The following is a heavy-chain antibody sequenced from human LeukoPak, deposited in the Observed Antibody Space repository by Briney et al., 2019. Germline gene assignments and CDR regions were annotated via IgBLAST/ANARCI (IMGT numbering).Heavy chain of an antibody. D-gene: IGHD1-1*01. Sequence: PGGSLRLSCAASGFSFSNYAMSWVRQAPAGWPEWVSSIRGGGKTFYSDSVKGRFTLSRDDSRNTVYLQLNNLRVEDTAIYYCAKANWVSNADAVWWGQGTQVTVSS. J-gene: IGHJ4*02. V-gene: IGHV3-23*01. CDR2: IRGGGKT. CDR1: GFSFSNYA. CDR3: AKANWVSNADAVW.